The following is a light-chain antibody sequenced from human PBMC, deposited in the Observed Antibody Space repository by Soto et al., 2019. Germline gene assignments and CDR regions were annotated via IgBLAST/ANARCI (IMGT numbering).Light chain of an antibody. CDR1: QSISSW. V-gene: IGKV1-5*01. Sequence: IQMTQSPSTLSASVGDRVTITCRASQSISSWLAWYQQKAGKAPKLLVYDASILESGVPSRFSGSGSGTQFTLTISSLQPDDFATYYCQQYNSYSGTFGQGTKVDIK. J-gene: IGKJ1*01. CDR3: QQYNSYSGT. CDR2: DAS.